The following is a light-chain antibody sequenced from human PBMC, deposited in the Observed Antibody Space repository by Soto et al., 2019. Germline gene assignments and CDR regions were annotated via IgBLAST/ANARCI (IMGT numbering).Light chain of an antibody. CDR1: SGHSSFA. Sequence: QSVLTQSPSASASLGASVKLTCTLSSGHSSFAIAWHQQQPEKGPRYLMKLNSDGSHSKGDGIPDRFSGSRSGAERYLTIPSLQSEDEADYYCQTWGTGIRVFGGGTKLTVL. V-gene: IGLV4-69*01. CDR3: QTWGTGIRV. CDR2: LNSDGSH. J-gene: IGLJ2*01.